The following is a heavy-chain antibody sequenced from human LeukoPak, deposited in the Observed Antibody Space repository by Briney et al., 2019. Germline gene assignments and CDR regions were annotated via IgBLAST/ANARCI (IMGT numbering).Heavy chain of an antibody. CDR3: ARDGYCDSSGYVDY. V-gene: IGHV3-21*01. Sequence: GGSLRLSCAASGFTFSSCTMNWVRQAPGKGLEWVSSISSSSSYIYYTDSVKGRFTISRDNAKNSLYLQMNSLRAEDTAVYYCARDGYCDSSGYVDYWGQGTLVTVSS. CDR2: ISSSSSYI. CDR1: GFTFSSCT. D-gene: IGHD3-22*01. J-gene: IGHJ4*02.